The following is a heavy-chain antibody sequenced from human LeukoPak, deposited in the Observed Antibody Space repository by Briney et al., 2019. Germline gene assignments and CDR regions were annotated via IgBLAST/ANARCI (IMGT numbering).Heavy chain of an antibody. D-gene: IGHD2-15*01. Sequence: GGSLRLSCEASEFTFSNYGMHWVRQAPGKGLEWLAVISNDGSSRQYRDSVKGRFTVSRDNSKNTLYLQMNSPRAEDTAVYYCVSGTCGGSCYILDYWGQGTLVTVSS. CDR2: ISNDGSSR. CDR1: EFTFSNYG. V-gene: IGHV3-30*03. CDR3: VSGTCGGSCYILDY. J-gene: IGHJ4*02.